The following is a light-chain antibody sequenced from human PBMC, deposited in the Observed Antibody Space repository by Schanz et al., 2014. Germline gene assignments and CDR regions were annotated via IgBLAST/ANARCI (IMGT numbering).Light chain of an antibody. CDR1: QSVTSSY. V-gene: IGKV3-20*01. CDR2: GAS. CDR3: QQYGSSPRT. J-gene: IGKJ1*01. Sequence: EIVLTQSPGTLSLSPGERATLSCRASQSVTSSYLAWYQQKPGQAPRLLIYGASTRATGIPARFSGSGSGTEFTLTIGSLQSEDFAVYYCQQYGSSPRTFGQGTKVEIK.